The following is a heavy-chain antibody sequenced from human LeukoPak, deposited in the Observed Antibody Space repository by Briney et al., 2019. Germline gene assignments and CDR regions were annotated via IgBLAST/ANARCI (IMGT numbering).Heavy chain of an antibody. Sequence: SETLSLICTVSGVPIRNSYWSWVRHSAGTGMQWIGRIHGTLGSTNHNSSLKRRVVMSLDTSSNQFSLRLGAMSAAYTATYCCARIYDRDIWGQGTLVTVSP. J-gene: IGHJ3*02. V-gene: IGHV4-4*07. CDR3: ARIYDRDI. D-gene: IGHD3-22*01. CDR2: IHGTLGST. CDR1: GVPIRNSY.